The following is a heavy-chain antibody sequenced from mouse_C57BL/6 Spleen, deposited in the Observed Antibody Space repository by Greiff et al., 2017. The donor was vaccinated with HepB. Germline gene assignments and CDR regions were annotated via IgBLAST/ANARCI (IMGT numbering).Heavy chain of an antibody. Sequence: QVQLKQPGAELVMPGASVKLSCKASGYTFTSYWMHWVKQRPGQGLEWIGEIDPSDSYTNYNQKFKGKSTLTVDKSSSTAYMQLSSLTSEDSAVYYCARSEFTTVVAGGMDYWGQGTSVTVSS. J-gene: IGHJ4*01. D-gene: IGHD1-1*01. V-gene: IGHV1-69*01. CDR3: ARSEFTTVVAGGMDY. CDR2: IDPSDSYT. CDR1: GYTFTSYW.